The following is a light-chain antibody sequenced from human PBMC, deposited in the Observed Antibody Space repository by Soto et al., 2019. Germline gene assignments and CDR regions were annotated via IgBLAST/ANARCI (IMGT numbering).Light chain of an antibody. CDR3: AVWDDSLNGYV. Sequence: QSVLTQPPSASGTPGQRVTISCSGSRSNIGSNTVNWYQQLPGAAPKLPIQSNNQRPSGVPDRFSGSQSDTSASLAISGRQSEDEAYYYCAVWDDSLNGYVFGTGTKLTVL. CDR1: RSNIGSNT. J-gene: IGLJ1*01. V-gene: IGLV1-44*01. CDR2: SNN.